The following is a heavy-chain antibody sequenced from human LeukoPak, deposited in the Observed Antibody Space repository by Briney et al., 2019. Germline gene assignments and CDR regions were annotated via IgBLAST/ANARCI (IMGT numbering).Heavy chain of an antibody. CDR2: MSPNSGDT. Sequence: ASVKVSCKASGYPFTDYYIHWVRQAPEHGLEWIGWMSPNSGDTLSPQKFQGRVTMTRDTAISTAYMELSSLRSDDTAVYCARGQVLVGGNWFDPWGQGTLVTVSS. V-gene: IGHV1-2*02. CDR1: GYPFTDYY. J-gene: IGHJ5*02. CDR3: ARGQVLVGGNWFDP. D-gene: IGHD3-10*01.